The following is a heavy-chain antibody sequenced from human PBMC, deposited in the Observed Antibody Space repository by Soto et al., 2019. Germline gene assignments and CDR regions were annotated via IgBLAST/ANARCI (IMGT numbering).Heavy chain of an antibody. CDR3: ARLYSSGWYGWAVEYFQH. V-gene: IGHV4-59*08. CDR2: IYYSGST. Sequence: SETLSLTCTGSGGSISSYYWIWIRHPPGKGLEWIGYIYYSGSTNYNPSLKSRVTISVDTSKNQFSLKLSSVTAADTAVYYCARLYSSGWYGWAVEYFQHWGQGTLVTVS. J-gene: IGHJ1*01. CDR1: GGSISSYY. D-gene: IGHD6-19*01.